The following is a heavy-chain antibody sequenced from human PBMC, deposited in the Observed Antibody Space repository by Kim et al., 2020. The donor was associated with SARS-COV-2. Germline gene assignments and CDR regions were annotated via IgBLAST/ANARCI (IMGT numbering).Heavy chain of an antibody. V-gene: IGHV1-3*01. Sequence: YSQKVQGRVTITRDTSASTAYMELSSLRSEDTAVYYCARDGYNYLYYFDYWGQGTLVTVSS. J-gene: IGHJ4*02. D-gene: IGHD5-12*01. CDR3: ARDGYNYLYYFDY.